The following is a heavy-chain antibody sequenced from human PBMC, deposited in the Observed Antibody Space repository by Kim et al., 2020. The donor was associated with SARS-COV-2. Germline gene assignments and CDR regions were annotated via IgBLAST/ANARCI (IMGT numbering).Heavy chain of an antibody. CDR1: GGTFSSYA. V-gene: IGHV1-69*13. Sequence: SVKVSCKASGGTFSSYAISWVRQAPGQGLEWMGGIIPIFGTANYAQKFQGRVTITADESTSTAYMELSSLRSEDTAVYYCARDWAETTVTTVGAYYYYYYGMDVWGQGTTVTVSS. D-gene: IGHD4-17*01. J-gene: IGHJ6*02. CDR3: ARDWAETTVTTVGAYYYYYYGMDV. CDR2: IIPIFGTA.